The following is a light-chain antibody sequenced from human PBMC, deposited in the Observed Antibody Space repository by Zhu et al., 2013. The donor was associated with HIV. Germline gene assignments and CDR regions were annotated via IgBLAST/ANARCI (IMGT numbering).Light chain of an antibody. CDR2: DDS. V-gene: IGLV3-21*03. Sequence: SYELTQPSSVSVAPGKTARITCGGNNIGGKSVHWYQQKPGQAPVLVVYDDSSRPSGIPERFSGSNSGNTATLTISRVEAGDEADYYCQVWDRSSNHVVFGGGTKLTVL. CDR3: QVWDRSSNHVV. CDR1: NIGGKS. J-gene: IGLJ2*01.